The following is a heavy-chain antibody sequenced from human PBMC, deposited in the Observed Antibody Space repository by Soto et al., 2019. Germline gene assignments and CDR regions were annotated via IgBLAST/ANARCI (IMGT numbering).Heavy chain of an antibody. CDR3: ARDSDSSSWPLYYYYGMAV. CDR2: ISAYNGNT. J-gene: IGHJ6*02. Sequence: ASVKVSCKASGYTFTSYGISWVRHAPGQGLEWMGWISAYNGNTNYAQKLQGRVTMTTDTSTSTAYMELRSLRSGDTAVYYCARDSDSSSWPLYYYYGMAVWGQGTTVTVSS. V-gene: IGHV1-18*01. CDR1: GYTFTSYG. D-gene: IGHD6-13*01.